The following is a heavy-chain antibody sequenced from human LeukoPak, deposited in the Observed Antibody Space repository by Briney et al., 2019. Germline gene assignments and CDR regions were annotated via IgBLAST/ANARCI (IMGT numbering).Heavy chain of an antibody. V-gene: IGHV5-51*01. CDR3: ARLDLVVAAKEGANWFDP. Sequence: GESLKISCKGSGYSFTTYWIGWVRQMPGKGLEWMGIIYPGDSDTRYSPSFQGQVTISADKSISTAYLQWSSLKASDTAMYYCARLDLVVAAKEGANWFDPWGQGTLVTVSS. J-gene: IGHJ5*02. CDR2: IYPGDSDT. D-gene: IGHD2-15*01. CDR1: GYSFTTYW.